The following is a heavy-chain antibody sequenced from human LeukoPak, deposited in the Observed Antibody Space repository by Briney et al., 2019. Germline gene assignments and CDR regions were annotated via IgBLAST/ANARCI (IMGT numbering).Heavy chain of an antibody. D-gene: IGHD4-23*01. J-gene: IGHJ4*02. CDR3: AKVRGTYGGGYFFDY. Sequence: PGRSLRLACAASGLTFDIYATDSGRQAPRKSLGWVSIISCNRGYTAYAGSVKGRSTISRNNAKKSLDLQMHSLRAEDTAFYYCAKVRGTYGGGYFFDYWGQGTLVTVSS. V-gene: IGHV3-9*01. CDR2: ISCNRGYT. CDR1: GLTFDIYA.